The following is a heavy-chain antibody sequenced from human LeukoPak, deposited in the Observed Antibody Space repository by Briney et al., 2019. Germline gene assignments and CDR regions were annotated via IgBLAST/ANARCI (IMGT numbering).Heavy chain of an antibody. V-gene: IGHV4-31*03. Sequence: SETLSLTCTVSGGSISSGGYYWSWIRQHPGKGLEWIGYIYYSGSTYYNPSLKSRVTISVDTSKNQVSLKLSSVTAADTAVYYCARQGEYSSSLPFDYWGQGTLVTVSS. CDR2: IYYSGST. D-gene: IGHD6-6*01. CDR3: ARQGEYSSSLPFDY. J-gene: IGHJ4*02. CDR1: GGSISSGGYY.